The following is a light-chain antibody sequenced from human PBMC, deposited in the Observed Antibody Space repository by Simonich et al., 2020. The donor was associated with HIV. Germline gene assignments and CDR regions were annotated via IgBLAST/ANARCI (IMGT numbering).Light chain of an antibody. CDR2: KAS. CDR3: QQYNSNYPT. V-gene: IGKV1-5*03. Sequence: DIQMTQSPSTLSASVGDRVTIACRARQSISSYLAWYQQKPGKAPKLLIYKASTLEGGVPSRFIGSGSGTEFTLTISSLQPDDFATYYCQQYNSNYPTFGQGTKVEIK. J-gene: IGKJ1*01. CDR1: QSISSY.